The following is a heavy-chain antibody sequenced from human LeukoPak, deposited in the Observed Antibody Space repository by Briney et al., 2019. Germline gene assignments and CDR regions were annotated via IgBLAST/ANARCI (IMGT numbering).Heavy chain of an antibody. CDR3: ARGSRSYYSDY. V-gene: IGHV4-4*07. Sequence: SETLSLTFTVSGASISSYYWSWIRQPAGKGLEWIGRSYIRGSTNYNPSLQSRITMSIDTSKNQFSLNLSSVTAADTAVYFCARGSRSYYSDYWGQGTLVTVSS. D-gene: IGHD1-26*01. J-gene: IGHJ4*02. CDR2: SYIRGST. CDR1: GASISSYY.